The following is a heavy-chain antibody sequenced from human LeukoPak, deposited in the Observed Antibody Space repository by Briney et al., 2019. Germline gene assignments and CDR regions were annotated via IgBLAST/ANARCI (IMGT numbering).Heavy chain of an antibody. CDR2: ISSSSSYI. D-gene: IGHD4-11*01. V-gene: IGHV3-21*01. J-gene: IGHJ3*02. Sequence: PGGSLRLSCAASGFTFSTYRMNWVRQAPGKGLEWVSSISSSSSYIYYADSVKGRFTISRDNAKNSLYLHMNSLRAEDTAVYYCARGYSNYGYTFDIWGQGTMVTVSS. CDR3: ARGYSNYGYTFDI. CDR1: GFTFSTYR.